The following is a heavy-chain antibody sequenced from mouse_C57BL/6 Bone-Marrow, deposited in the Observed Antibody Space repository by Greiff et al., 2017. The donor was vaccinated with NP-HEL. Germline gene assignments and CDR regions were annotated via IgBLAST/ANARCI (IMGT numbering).Heavy chain of an antibody. Sequence: VQLQQPGAELVMPGASVKLSCKASGYTFTSYWMHWVKQRPGQGLEWIGEIDPSDSYTNYNQKFKGKSTLTVDKSSSTAYMQLSSLTSEDYAVYYCAREGYSNSYYYAMDYWGQGTSVTVSS. D-gene: IGHD2-5*01. J-gene: IGHJ4*01. CDR1: GYTFTSYW. V-gene: IGHV1-69*01. CDR3: AREGYSNSYYYAMDY. CDR2: IDPSDSYT.